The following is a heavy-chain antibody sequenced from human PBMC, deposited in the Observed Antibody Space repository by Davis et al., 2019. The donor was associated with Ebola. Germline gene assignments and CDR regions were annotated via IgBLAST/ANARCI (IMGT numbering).Heavy chain of an antibody. CDR1: GGSFSGYY. Sequence: MPSETLSLTCAVYGGSFSGYYWSWIRQPPGKGLEWIGEINHSGSTNCNPSLKSRVTISVDTSKNQFSLKLSSVTAADTAVYYCARGMGQQWLHGMDVWGQGTTVTVSS. J-gene: IGHJ6*02. CDR3: ARGMGQQWLHGMDV. D-gene: IGHD6-19*01. V-gene: IGHV4-34*01. CDR2: INHSGST.